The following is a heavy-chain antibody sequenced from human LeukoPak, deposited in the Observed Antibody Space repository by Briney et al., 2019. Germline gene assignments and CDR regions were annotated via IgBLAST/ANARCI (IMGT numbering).Heavy chain of an antibody. J-gene: IGHJ4*02. V-gene: IGHV6-1*01. CDR3: ARGYYCDS. CDR1: GDSVSNYTTA. Sequence: SQTLSLTCAISGDSVSNYTTAWNWIRQSPSRGLEWLGRTYYRPKWYNEYAVSVKSRITIDPDTSKNQFSLQLSSVTPEDTAVYYCARGYYCDSWGQGTLVTVSS. CDR2: TYYRPKWYN.